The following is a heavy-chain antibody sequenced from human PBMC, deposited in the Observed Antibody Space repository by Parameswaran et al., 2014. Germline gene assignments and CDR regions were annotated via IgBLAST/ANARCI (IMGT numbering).Heavy chain of an antibody. Sequence: RWIRQPPGKGLEWIGEINHSGSTNYNPSLKSRVTISVDTSKNQFSLKLSSVTAADTAVYYCARGLGYSSSQSMTYYYYGMDVWGQGTTVTVSS. D-gene: IGHD6-13*01. J-gene: IGHJ6*02. CDR3: ARGLGYSSSQSMTYYYYGMDV. CDR2: INHSGST. V-gene: IGHV4-34*01.